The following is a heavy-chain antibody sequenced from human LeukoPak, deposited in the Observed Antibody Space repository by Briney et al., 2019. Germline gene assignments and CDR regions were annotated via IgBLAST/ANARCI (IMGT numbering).Heavy chain of an antibody. CDR3: TRDRRDDWNPGYYFDY. CDR1: GFAFGDFA. J-gene: IGHJ4*02. D-gene: IGHD1-1*01. Sequence: GGSLRLSCTASGFAFGDFAMNWVRQAPGKGLEWVGFIKTKLYGGTTEYAASVKGRFTISRDDSKAIAYLQMNSLKTEDTAVYYCTRDRRDDWNPGYYFDYWGQGTLVTVSS. V-gene: IGHV3-49*04. CDR2: IKTKLYGGTT.